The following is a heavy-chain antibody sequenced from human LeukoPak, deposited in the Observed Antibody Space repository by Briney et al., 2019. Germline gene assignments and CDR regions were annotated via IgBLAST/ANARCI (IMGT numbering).Heavy chain of an antibody. D-gene: IGHD4-23*01. Sequence: PPGGSLRLSCAASGFTFSNYNINWVRQAPGKGLEWLSYISSSSSTIYYAHSVKGRFTISRDNAKNSLYLQMNSLRVEDTAMYYCARGNYGGNRNLDYWGQGTLVTVSS. CDR2: ISSSSSTI. J-gene: IGHJ4*02. V-gene: IGHV3-48*04. CDR3: ARGNYGGNRNLDY. CDR1: GFTFSNYN.